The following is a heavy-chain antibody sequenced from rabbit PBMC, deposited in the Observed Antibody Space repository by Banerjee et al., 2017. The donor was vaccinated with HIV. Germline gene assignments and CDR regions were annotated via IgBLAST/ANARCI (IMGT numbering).Heavy chain of an antibody. J-gene: IGHJ3*01. CDR3: ARGYAGYAGYDGL. CDR2: IDTGDGDT. D-gene: IGHD7-1*01. V-gene: IGHV1S47*01. Sequence: EESGGDLVKPGASLTLTCTASGFDFSSNAICWVRQAPGKGLEWIGCIDTGDGDTYYASWVNGRFTISRDNAQNTVFLQMTSLTAADTATYFCARGYAGYAGYDGLWGQGTLVTV. CDR1: GFDFSSNA.